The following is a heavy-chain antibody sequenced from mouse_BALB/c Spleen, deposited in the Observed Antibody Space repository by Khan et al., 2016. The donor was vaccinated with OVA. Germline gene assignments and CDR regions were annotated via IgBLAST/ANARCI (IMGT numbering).Heavy chain of an antibody. V-gene: IGHV9-1*02. CDR3: TRDVYGRTWFAY. J-gene: IGHJ3*01. CDR2: INTYTGEP. D-gene: IGHD1-1*01. Sequence: QIQLVQSGPELKKPGETVKISCKASGYTFTNYGMNWVKQTPGKGLKWMGWINTYTGEPTYADDFKGRFAFSLETSASTAYLQINNLKNEDMATYFGTRDVYGRTWFAYWGQGTLVTVSA. CDR1: GYTFTNYG.